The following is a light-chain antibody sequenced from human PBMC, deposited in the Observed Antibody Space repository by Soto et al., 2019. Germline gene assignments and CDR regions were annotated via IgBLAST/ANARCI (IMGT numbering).Light chain of an antibody. V-gene: IGLV1-40*01. Sequence: QSVLTQPPSVSGAPGQRVTVSCIGSDANNGARYDVHWYQQFPGSAPKLLNYDNNKRPSGVSDRFSGSKSGTSASLVITGLQADDEAEYYCEAYGRSLGGYGFXPGTKVSVL. CDR2: DNN. CDR1: DANNGARYD. J-gene: IGLJ1*01. CDR3: EAYGRSLGGYG.